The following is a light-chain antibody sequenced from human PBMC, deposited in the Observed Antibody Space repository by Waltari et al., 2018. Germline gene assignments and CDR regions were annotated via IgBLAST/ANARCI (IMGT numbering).Light chain of an antibody. V-gene: IGLV2-11*01. CDR3: CSYAGRYTFDVV. Sequence: QSALTQPRSVSGSPGQSVTISCTGSSSDVGDYNYVSWYQQHPDTAPKLLIYDVTKLPSGVPDRFSGSKSGNTASLTISGLQAEDEADYYCCSYAGRYTFDVVFGGGTKLTVL. CDR1: SSDVGDYNY. J-gene: IGLJ2*01. CDR2: DVT.